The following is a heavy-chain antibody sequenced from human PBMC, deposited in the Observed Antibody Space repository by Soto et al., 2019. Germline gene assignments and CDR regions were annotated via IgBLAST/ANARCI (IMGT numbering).Heavy chain of an antibody. CDR2: VNWSGKTL. CDR1: GFSFDDYG. J-gene: IGHJ6*02. Sequence: PGGSLRLSCVGSGFSFDDYGIHWVRQLPGKGLEWLSGVNWSGKTLGYAESVKGRFTISRDNAENSLHLQMNSLRPEDTALYFCTKDTSPAAELDYYNYYGMDAWGQGTTVTVSS. CDR3: TKDTSPAAELDYYNYYGMDA. D-gene: IGHD2-2*01. V-gene: IGHV3-9*01.